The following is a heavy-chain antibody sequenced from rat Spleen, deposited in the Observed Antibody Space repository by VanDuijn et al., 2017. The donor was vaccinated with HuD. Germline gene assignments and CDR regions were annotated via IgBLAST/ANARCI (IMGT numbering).Heavy chain of an antibody. CDR1: GFSLTSYN. D-gene: IGHD1-11*01. CDR3: ARDPEGFFDY. J-gene: IGHJ2*01. CDR2: MWSGGST. Sequence: QVQLMESGPGLVQPSETLSLTCTVSGFSLTSYNVHWVRQPPGKGLEWMGVMWSGGSTDYNSALKSRLSISRDTSKNQVFLKMNSLQSEDTTTYYCARDPEGFFDYWGQGVMVTVSS. V-gene: IGHV2-45*01.